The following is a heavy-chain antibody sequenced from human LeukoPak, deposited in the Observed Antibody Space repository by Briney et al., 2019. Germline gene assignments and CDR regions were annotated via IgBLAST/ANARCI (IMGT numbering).Heavy chain of an antibody. CDR1: GFTFSSYG. Sequence: PGGSLRLSCAASGFTFSSYGVHWVRQAPGKGLEWVAVISYDGGNKYYADSVKGRFTISRDNSKNTLYLQMNSLRAEDTAVYYCAKDAYSSGWYGGYYYYYGMDVWGKGTTVTVSS. J-gene: IGHJ6*04. D-gene: IGHD6-19*01. CDR2: ISYDGGNK. CDR3: AKDAYSSGWYGGYYYYYGMDV. V-gene: IGHV3-30*18.